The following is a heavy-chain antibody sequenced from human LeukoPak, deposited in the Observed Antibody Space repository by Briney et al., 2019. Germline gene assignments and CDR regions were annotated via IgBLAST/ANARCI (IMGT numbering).Heavy chain of an antibody. CDR1: GGFIRSSGYS. CDR2: IYHSGDT. Sequence: PSQTLSLTCGVSGGFIRSSGYSWSWIRQSPGMGLEWIGNIYHSGDTYYNPSLKNRLTISVDRLKNQFSLRLTSVTAADTAVYYCVRGSSVTMVRGVIVTYGLDVWGQGITVTVSS. V-gene: IGHV4-30-2*06. D-gene: IGHD3-10*01. CDR3: VRGSSVTMVRGVIVTYGLDV. J-gene: IGHJ6*02.